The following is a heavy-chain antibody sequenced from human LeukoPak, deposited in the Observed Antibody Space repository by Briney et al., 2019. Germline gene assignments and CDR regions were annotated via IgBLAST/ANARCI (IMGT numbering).Heavy chain of an antibody. Sequence: ASVKVSRKASGYTFTGYYMHWVRQAPGQGLEWMGWINPNSGGTNYAQKFQGRVTMTRDTSISTAYMELSRLRSDDTAVYYCARCEQIGGYYFNLCDYWGQGTLVTVSS. V-gene: IGHV1-2*02. CDR1: GYTFTGYY. D-gene: IGHD2/OR15-2a*01. J-gene: IGHJ4*02. CDR3: ARCEQIGGYYFNLCDY. CDR2: INPNSGGT.